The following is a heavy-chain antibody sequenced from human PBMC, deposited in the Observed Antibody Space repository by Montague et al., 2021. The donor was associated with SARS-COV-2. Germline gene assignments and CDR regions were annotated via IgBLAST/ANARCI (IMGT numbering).Heavy chain of an antibody. Sequence: SETLSLTCTVAGGSISSYYWSWIRQPPGKGLEWIGYIYYSGSTNYNSSXXSRVTISVDTSKNQFSLKLSSVTAADTAVYYCARRALGYCSSTSCETAFDIWGQGTMVTVSS. CDR2: IYYSGST. CDR1: GGSISSYY. CDR3: ARRALGYCSSTSCETAFDI. V-gene: IGHV4-59*08. D-gene: IGHD2-2*01. J-gene: IGHJ3*02.